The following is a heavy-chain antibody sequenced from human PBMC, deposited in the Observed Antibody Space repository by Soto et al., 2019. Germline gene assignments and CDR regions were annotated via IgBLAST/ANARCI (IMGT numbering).Heavy chain of an antibody. CDR1: GGSISSGGYY. D-gene: IGHD6-25*01. V-gene: IGHV4-31*03. Sequence: QVQLQESGPGLVKPSQTLSLTCTVSGGSISSGGYYWSWIRQHPGKGLEWIGYIYYSGSTYYNPSRRSRVTIPLDTSKNQFSLKLSSVTAADTAVYYCARDEKVRLTSFDLWGRGTLVTVSS. CDR3: ARDEKVRLTSFDL. CDR2: IYYSGST. J-gene: IGHJ2*01.